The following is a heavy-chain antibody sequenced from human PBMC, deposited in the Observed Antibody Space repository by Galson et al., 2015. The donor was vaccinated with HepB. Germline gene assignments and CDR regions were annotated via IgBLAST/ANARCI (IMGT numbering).Heavy chain of an antibody. D-gene: IGHD1-1*01. CDR2: ISSNGGST. CDR3: VIVPRPDNWNDAFDY. Sequence: SLRLSCAASGFTFSSYAMHWVRQAPGKGLEYVSAISSNGGSTYYAGSVKGRFTISRDNSKNTLYLQMSSLRAEDTAVYYCVIVPRPDNWNDAFDYWGQGTLVTVSS. J-gene: IGHJ4*02. V-gene: IGHV3-64D*06. CDR1: GFTFSSYA.